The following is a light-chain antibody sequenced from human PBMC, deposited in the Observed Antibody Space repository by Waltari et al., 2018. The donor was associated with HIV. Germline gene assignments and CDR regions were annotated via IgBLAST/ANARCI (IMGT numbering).Light chain of an antibody. CDR2: GAS. V-gene: IGKV3-15*01. J-gene: IGKJ4*01. Sequence: EVVMTQSPATLSVSPGEGATLSCGASQSANYNLAWYQQNPGQAPRLLLYGASNRATGLPARFSGSGSGTDFTLTITSLQSEDFTVYYCQQYNNWPRTFGGGTKVEIK. CDR3: QQYNNWPRT. CDR1: QSANYN.